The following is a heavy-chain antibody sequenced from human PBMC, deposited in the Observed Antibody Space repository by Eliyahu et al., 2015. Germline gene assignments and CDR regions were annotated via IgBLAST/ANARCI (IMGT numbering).Heavy chain of an antibody. CDR3: TQDIVVVPAAMPGSLDYYYGMDV. D-gene: IGHD2-2*01. Sequence: EVQLVESGGGLVKPGRSLXLSCTASGFTXGDYAMSWFRQAPGKGLEWVGFIRSKAYGGTTEYAASVKGRFTISRDDSKSIAYLQMNSLKTEDTAVYYCTQDIVVVPAAMPGSLDYYYGMDVWGQGTTVTVSS. J-gene: IGHJ6*02. CDR2: IRSKAYGGTT. CDR1: GFTXGDYA. V-gene: IGHV3-49*05.